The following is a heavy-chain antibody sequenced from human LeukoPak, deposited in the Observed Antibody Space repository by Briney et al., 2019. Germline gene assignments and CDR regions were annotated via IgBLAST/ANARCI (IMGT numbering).Heavy chain of an antibody. Sequence: ASVKVSCKASGGTFSSYAISWVRQAPGQGLEWMGGIIPIFGTANYAQKFQGRVTITADESTSTAYKELSSLRSEDTAVYYCAREIVATVLFGYWGQGTLVTVSS. D-gene: IGHD5-12*01. CDR2: IIPIFGTA. CDR1: GGTFSSYA. V-gene: IGHV1-69*13. CDR3: AREIVATVLFGY. J-gene: IGHJ4*02.